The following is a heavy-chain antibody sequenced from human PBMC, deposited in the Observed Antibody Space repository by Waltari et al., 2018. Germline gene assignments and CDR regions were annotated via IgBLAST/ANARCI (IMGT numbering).Heavy chain of an antibody. CDR1: GGAITTTNYY. J-gene: IGHJ4*02. Sequence: QLQVQESGPGLVKPSEPLSLTCTVSGGAITTTNYYWGWIRQPPGKGREWLGSIYYNGNTYYNPSLKSRVTISADTSKNQFSLNLNSVTAADTAVYYCASLLTGDWGQGVLVTVSS. V-gene: IGHV4-39*01. CDR3: ASLLTGD. D-gene: IGHD3-9*01. CDR2: IYYNGNT.